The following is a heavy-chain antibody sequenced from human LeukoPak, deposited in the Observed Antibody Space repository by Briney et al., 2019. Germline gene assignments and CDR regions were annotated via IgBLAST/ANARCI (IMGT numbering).Heavy chain of an antibody. CDR3: WFGEPKGYYNYMDV. J-gene: IGHJ6*03. CDR1: GFSFSSYW. V-gene: IGHV3-7*01. D-gene: IGHD3-10*01. Sequence: PGGSLRLSCTASGFSFSSYWMTWVRQAPGKGLEWVADIKEDGSEKSYVDSVKGRFTISRDNAKNSLYLQMNTLRAEDTAVYFVWFGEPKGYYNYMDVWGKGTTVTVSS. CDR2: IKEDGSEK.